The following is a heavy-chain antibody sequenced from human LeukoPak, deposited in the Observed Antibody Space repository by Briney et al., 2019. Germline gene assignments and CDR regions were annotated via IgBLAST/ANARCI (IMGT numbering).Heavy chain of an antibody. CDR1: GCTFTSYG. CDR3: ARERPPGKGEPFDY. CDR2: ISAYNGNT. Sequence: ASVKVSCKASGCTFTSYGISWVRQAPGQGLEWMGWISAYNGNTNYAQKLQGRVTMTRDTSTSTVYMELSSLRSEDTAVYYCARERPPGKGEPFDYWGQGTLVTVSS. J-gene: IGHJ4*02. D-gene: IGHD3-16*01. V-gene: IGHV1-18*01.